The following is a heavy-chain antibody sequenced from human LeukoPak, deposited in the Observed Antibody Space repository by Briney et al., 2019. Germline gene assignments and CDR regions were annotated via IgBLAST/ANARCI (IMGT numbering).Heavy chain of an antibody. Sequence: SVKVSCKASGGTFGSYAISWVRQAPGQGLEWMGRIIPIFGTANYAQKFQGRVTITTDESTSTAYMELSSLRSEDTAVYYCARELFSSSWYVRDFDYWGQGTLVTVSS. CDR1: GGTFGSYA. CDR2: IIPIFGTA. D-gene: IGHD6-13*01. CDR3: ARELFSSSWYVRDFDY. J-gene: IGHJ4*02. V-gene: IGHV1-69*05.